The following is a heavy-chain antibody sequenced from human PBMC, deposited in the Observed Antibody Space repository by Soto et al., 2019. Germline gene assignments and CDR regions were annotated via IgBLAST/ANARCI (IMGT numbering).Heavy chain of an antibody. V-gene: IGHV1-69*02. Sequence: QVQLVQSGAEVKKPGSSLKVSCKASGGTFSSHTISWVRLAPGQGLEWMGRTIPTLGITNYAQNFQGRVTRTADKSKGTASMELSSLRSEEPADYYCGISRYDSGFYYYGTDVWGQGTTVTVSS. D-gene: IGHD3-22*01. CDR2: TIPTLGIT. CDR1: GGTFSSHT. J-gene: IGHJ6*02. CDR3: GISRYDSGFYYYGTDV.